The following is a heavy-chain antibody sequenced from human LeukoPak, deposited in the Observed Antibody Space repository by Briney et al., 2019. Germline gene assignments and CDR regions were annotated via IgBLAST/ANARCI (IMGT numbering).Heavy chain of an antibody. D-gene: IGHD2-15*01. CDR3: ARHCSGGTCYGQGGAFDM. Sequence: GESLKISCKGSGYSFTSYWIGWVRQMPGKGLEWMGIIYPGDSDTRYSPSFQGQVTISADKSISTAYLQWSSLKASDTAMYYCARHCSGGTCYGQGGAFDMWGQGTMVTVSS. CDR2: IYPGDSDT. V-gene: IGHV5-51*01. J-gene: IGHJ3*02. CDR1: GYSFTSYW.